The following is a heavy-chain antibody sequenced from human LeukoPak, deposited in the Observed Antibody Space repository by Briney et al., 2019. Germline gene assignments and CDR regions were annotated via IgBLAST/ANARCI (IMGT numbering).Heavy chain of an antibody. CDR2: ISYDGSNK. CDR1: GFTFSSYG. CDR3: AKDQIDYGDQDWYFDL. J-gene: IGHJ2*01. Sequence: GGSLRLSCAASGFTFSSYGMHWVRQAPGKGLEWVAVISYDGSNKYYADSVKGRFTISRDNSKNTLYLQMNSLRAEDTAVYYCAKDQIDYGDQDWYFDLWGRGTLVTVSS. D-gene: IGHD4-17*01. V-gene: IGHV3-30*18.